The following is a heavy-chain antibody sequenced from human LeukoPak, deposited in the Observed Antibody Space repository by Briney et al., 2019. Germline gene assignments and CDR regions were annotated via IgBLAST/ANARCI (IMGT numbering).Heavy chain of an antibody. Sequence: GGSLRLSCAASGFTFSSYSMNWVRQAPGKGLEWVSSISSSSSYIYYADSVKGRFTISRDNAKNSLYLQMNSLRAEDTAVYYCARVGIVGTIGDYWGQGTLITVSS. J-gene: IGHJ4*02. D-gene: IGHD1-26*01. V-gene: IGHV3-21*01. CDR3: ARVGIVGTIGDY. CDR2: ISSSSSYI. CDR1: GFTFSSYS.